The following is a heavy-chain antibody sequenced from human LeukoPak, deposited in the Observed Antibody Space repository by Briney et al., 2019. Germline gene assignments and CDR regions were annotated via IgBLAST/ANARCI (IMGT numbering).Heavy chain of an antibody. CDR3: ARVFYGVPSITTY. J-gene: IGHJ4*02. Sequence: PGGSLRLSCAASGFTFRSYWMHWVRQDPGKGLVWVSHMNGDGSSTSYADSVKGRFTISRDNAKNTLYLQMNRLKAEDTAVYYCARVFYGVPSITTYWRQGTLVTVSS. CDR1: GFTFRSYW. CDR2: MNGDGSST. V-gene: IGHV3-74*01. D-gene: IGHD3-22*01.